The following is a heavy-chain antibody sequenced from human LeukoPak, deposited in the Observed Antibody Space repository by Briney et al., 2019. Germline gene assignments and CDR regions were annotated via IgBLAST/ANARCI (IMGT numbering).Heavy chain of an antibody. J-gene: IGHJ4*02. CDR2: GST. CDR3: ASAEMLYYFDY. V-gene: IGHV4-61*03. Sequence: GSTNYNPSFKSRVTISVDTSKNHFSLKLSSVTAADTAVYYCASAEMLYYFDYWGQGTLVTVSS. D-gene: IGHD5-24*01.